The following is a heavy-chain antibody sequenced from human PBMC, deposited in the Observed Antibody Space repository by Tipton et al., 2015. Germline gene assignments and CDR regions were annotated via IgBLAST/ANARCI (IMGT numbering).Heavy chain of an antibody. J-gene: IGHJ4*02. CDR1: GGSISSEY. V-gene: IGHV4-59*01. CDR3: ARDRPGANSFDY. D-gene: IGHD7-27*01. Sequence: TLSLTCTVSGGSISSEYWSWIRQPPGKGLEWIGYVFYTGSTYYNPSLESRVTISVDTFENQFSLKLSSVTAADTAVYYCARDRPGANSFDYWGQGPLVTVSS. CDR2: VFYTGST.